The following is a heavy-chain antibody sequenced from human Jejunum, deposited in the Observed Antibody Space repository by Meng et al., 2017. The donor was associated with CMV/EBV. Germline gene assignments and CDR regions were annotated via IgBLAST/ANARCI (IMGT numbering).Heavy chain of an antibody. V-gene: IGHV3-20*03. D-gene: IGHD5-24*01. CDR3: ARDQHGSSWATYFDS. CDR2: INTNGGST. J-gene: IGHJ4*02. CDR1: GFTFNDYG. Sequence: SGFTFNDYGMSWVRQGPGKGLEWVWRINTNGGSTAYAEKLKGRFIISRDKAKTTLYMQMSSLRVDDTAVYYCARDQHGSSWATYFDSWGQGTLVTVSS.